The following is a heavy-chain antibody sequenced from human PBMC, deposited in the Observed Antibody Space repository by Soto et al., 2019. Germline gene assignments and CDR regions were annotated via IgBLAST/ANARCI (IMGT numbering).Heavy chain of an antibody. CDR3: ARGDYEFY. V-gene: IGHV3-30-3*01. CDR1: GFTISSYA. Sequence: QVQLVESGGGVVQPGRSLRLSCAAAGFTISSYAMHWVRQAPGKGLEWVAVISYDGSNKYYADSVKGRFTFSRDNSKNTLNLQMNSLRAEDTAVYYCARGDYEFYWGQGTLVTVSS. J-gene: IGHJ4*02. D-gene: IGHD4-17*01. CDR2: ISYDGSNK.